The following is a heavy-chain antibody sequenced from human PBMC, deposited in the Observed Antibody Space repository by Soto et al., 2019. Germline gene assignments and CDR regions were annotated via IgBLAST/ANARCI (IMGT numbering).Heavy chain of an antibody. CDR1: GGSISSGGYY. Sequence: PSETRSLTCTVSGGSISSGGYYWSWIRQHPGKGLEWIGYIYYSGSTYYNPSLKSRVTISVDTSKNQFSLKLSSVTAADTAVYYCARGPLTIFGVVLPRNYFDYWGQGTLVTVSS. CDR2: IYYSGST. V-gene: IGHV4-31*03. J-gene: IGHJ4*02. D-gene: IGHD3-3*01. CDR3: ARGPLTIFGVVLPRNYFDY.